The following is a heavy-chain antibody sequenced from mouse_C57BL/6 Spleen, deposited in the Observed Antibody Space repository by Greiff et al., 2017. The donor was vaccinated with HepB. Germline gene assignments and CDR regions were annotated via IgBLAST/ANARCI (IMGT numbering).Heavy chain of an antibody. D-gene: IGHD3-2*02. CDR3: ARRDSSGYVGATDY. CDR1: GFTFSSYG. CDR2: ISSGGSYT. V-gene: IGHV5-6*02. J-gene: IGHJ4*01. Sequence: EVMLVESGGDLVKPGGSLKLSCAASGFTFSSYGMSWVRQTPDKRLEWVATISSGGSYTYYPDSVKGRFTISRDNAKNTLYLQMSSLKSEDTAMYYWARRDSSGYVGATDYWGQGTSVTVSS.